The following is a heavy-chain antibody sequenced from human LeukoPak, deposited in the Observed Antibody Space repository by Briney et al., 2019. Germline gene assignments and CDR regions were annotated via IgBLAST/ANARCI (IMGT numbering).Heavy chain of an antibody. J-gene: IGHJ4*02. CDR2: ISSSSSTI. V-gene: IGHV3-48*01. CDR3: ARDDAGDYDSSGYTDY. Sequence: GGSLRLSCAASGFTFNNYGMHWVRQAPGKGLEWVSYISSSSSTIYYADSVKGRFTISRDNAKNSLYLQMNSLRAEDTAVYYCARDDAGDYDSSGYTDYWGQGTLVTVSS. D-gene: IGHD3-22*01. CDR1: GFTFNNYG.